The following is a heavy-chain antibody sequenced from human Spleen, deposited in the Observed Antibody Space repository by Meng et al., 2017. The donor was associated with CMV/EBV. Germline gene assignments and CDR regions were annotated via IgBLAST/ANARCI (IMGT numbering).Heavy chain of an antibody. CDR1: GVIVSTNY. CDR2: ISSSSSYI. CDR3: LKSDGYYGMDV. V-gene: IGHV3-21*01. Sequence: GESLKISCAASGVIVSTNYMNWVRQAPGKGLEWVSSISSSSSYIYYADSVKGRFTISRDNPKNTLYLQMNSLRAEDTAVYYCLKSDGYYGMDVWGQGTTVTVSS. J-gene: IGHJ6*02.